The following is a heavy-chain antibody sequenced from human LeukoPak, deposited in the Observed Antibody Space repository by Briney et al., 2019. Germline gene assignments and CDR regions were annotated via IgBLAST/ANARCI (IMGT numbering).Heavy chain of an antibody. CDR3: EMTTVTRGDY. D-gene: IGHD4-17*01. V-gene: IGHV3-74*01. CDR2: INSDGSST. CDR1: GFTFSTYW. J-gene: IGHJ4*02. Sequence: GGSLRLSCAASGFTFSTYWMSWVRRAPGKGLVWVSRINSDGSSTSYADSVKGRFTISRDNAKNTLYLQMNSLGADDTAVYYCEMTTVTRGDYWGQGTLVTVSS.